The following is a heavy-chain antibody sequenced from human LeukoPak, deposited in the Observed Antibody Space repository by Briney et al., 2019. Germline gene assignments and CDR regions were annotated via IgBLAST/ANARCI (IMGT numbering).Heavy chain of an antibody. V-gene: IGHV4-59*01. D-gene: IGHD1-1*01. Sequence: SETLSLTCTVSGGSISGYYWSWIRQPPRKGLEWVGYIYSSGSTNYNPSLKSRVTISVDTSKNQFFLKLTSVTAADTAVYYCARKYGGNWVFDYWGQGTLVTVSS. CDR3: ARKYGGNWVFDY. CDR2: IYSSGST. CDR1: GGSISGYY. J-gene: IGHJ4*02.